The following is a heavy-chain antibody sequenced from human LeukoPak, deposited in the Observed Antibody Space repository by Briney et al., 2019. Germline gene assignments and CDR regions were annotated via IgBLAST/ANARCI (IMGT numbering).Heavy chain of an antibody. V-gene: IGHV1-18*01. CDR2: ICAYNCNT. D-gene: IGHD5-18*01. CDR1: GYTFTSYG. Sequence: AAVKVSYKASGYTFTSYGISWLRQAPGQGLEWMEWICAYNCNTNYAQKLQGRVTMTTDTSTSTAYMELRSLGSDDTAVYYCARGAYSYGYVFDYWGQGTLVTVSS. J-gene: IGHJ4*02. CDR3: ARGAYSYGYVFDY.